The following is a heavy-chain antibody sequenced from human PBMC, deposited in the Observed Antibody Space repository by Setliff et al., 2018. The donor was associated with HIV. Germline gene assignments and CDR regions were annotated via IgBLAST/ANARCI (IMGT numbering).Heavy chain of an antibody. D-gene: IGHD5-12*01. CDR3: ARPSAGGGYNYWYFDL. V-gene: IGHV4-4*07. CDR1: GGSISGHY. Sequence: SETLSLTCTVSGGSISGHYWNWIRQPAGGGLEWIGRIYISGTTYYNPSLKSRVTISVDTSKNQFSLKLSSVTAADTAVYYCARPSAGGGYNYWYFDLWGRGTLVTVSS. CDR2: IYISGTT. J-gene: IGHJ2*01.